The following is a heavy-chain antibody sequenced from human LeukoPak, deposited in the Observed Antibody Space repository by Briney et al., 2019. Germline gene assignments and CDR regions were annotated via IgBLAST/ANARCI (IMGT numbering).Heavy chain of an antibody. D-gene: IGHD3-3*01. J-gene: IGHJ4*02. Sequence: SETLSLTCAVSGGSFSGYYWSWIRQPPGKGLEWIGEINHSGSTNYNPSLKSRVTISVDTSKNQFSLKLSSVTAADTAVYYCARVYRLRFLERWGQGTLVTVSS. V-gene: IGHV4-34*01. CDR1: GGSFSGYY. CDR3: ARVYRLRFLER. CDR2: INHSGST.